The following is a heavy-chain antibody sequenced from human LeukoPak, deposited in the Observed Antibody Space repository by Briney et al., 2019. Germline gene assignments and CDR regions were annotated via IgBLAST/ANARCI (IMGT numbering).Heavy chain of an antibody. Sequence: GGSLRLSCAASGFTFSTYSMNWVRQAPGKGLEWVSFISSSSSTIYYADSVKGRFTISRDNAKNSLYLQMNSLRAEDTAVYYCARDSGSGYDDYWGQGTLVTVSS. V-gene: IGHV3-48*04. D-gene: IGHD1-26*01. CDR3: ARDSGSGYDDY. J-gene: IGHJ4*02. CDR2: ISSSSSTI. CDR1: GFTFSTYS.